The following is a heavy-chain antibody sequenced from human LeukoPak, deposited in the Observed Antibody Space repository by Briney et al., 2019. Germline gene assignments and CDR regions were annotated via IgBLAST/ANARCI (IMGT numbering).Heavy chain of an antibody. D-gene: IGHD3-22*01. V-gene: IGHV3-21*01. Sequence: PGGSLRLSCAASGFTFSSYSMNWVRQAPGKGLEWVSSISSSSSYIYYADSVKGRFTISRDNAKNSLYLQMNRLRAEDTAVYYCAICITMIVVVITTPLENHYYYYYMDVWGKGTTVTVSS. CDR1: GFTFSSYS. CDR2: ISSSSSYI. CDR3: AICITMIVVVITTPLENHYYYYYMDV. J-gene: IGHJ6*03.